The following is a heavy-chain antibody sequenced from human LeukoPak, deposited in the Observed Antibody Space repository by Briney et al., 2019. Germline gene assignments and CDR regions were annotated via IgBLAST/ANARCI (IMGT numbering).Heavy chain of an antibody. CDR2: ISGSGEST. V-gene: IGHV3-23*01. CDR1: GFTFSSFA. CDR3: AKDAIGQYRPYHFDC. J-gene: IGHJ4*02. Sequence: GGSLRLSCAASGFTFSSFAMSWVRQAPEKGLEWVSSISGSGESTYYADYVKGRFTVSRDNSKNTLNLQLNSLRAEDTAVYYCAKDAIGQYRPYHFDCWGQGTLVTVSS. D-gene: IGHD2-2*01.